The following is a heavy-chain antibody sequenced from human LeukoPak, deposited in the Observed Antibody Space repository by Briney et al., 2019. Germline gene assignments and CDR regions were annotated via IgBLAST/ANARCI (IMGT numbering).Heavy chain of an antibody. Sequence: GESLKISCKGSGYSFTSYWIGWVRQMPGKGLEWMGLIYPGDSDTRYSPSFQGQVTISADKSISTAYLQWSSLKASDTAMYYCARHGSGKKGRTQWNVGWFDPWGQGTLVTVSS. CDR1: GYSFTSYW. D-gene: IGHD3-10*01. V-gene: IGHV5-51*01. J-gene: IGHJ5*02. CDR3: ARHGSGKKGRTQWNVGWFDP. CDR2: IYPGDSDT.